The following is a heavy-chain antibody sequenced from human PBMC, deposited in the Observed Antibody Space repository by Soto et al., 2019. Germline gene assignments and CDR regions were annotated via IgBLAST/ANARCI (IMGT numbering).Heavy chain of an antibody. J-gene: IGHJ6*02. CDR1: GGSFSGYY. V-gene: IGHV4-34*01. Sequence: SETLSLTCAVYGGSFSGYYWSWIRQPPGKGLEWIGEINHSGSTNYNPSLKSRVTISVDTSKNQFSLKLSSVTAADTAVYYCASGKNPHPSSIAVAGMYYYYGMDVWGQGTTVTVSS. D-gene: IGHD6-19*01. CDR3: ASGKNPHPSSIAVAGMYYYYGMDV. CDR2: INHSGST.